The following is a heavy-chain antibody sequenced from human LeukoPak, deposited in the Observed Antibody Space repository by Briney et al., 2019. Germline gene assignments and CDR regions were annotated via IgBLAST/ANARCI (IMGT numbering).Heavy chain of an antibody. Sequence: PSETPSLTCAVYGGSFSGYYCSCIRPHPRKRLGWIGEINHSGRTNYTPSLKSRVTISVDTSKNQFSLKLSAVTAADTALYYCARGQPDTIFGVVIIRHYYYYMDVWGKGTTVTVSS. D-gene: IGHD3-3*01. CDR3: ARGQPDTIFGVVIIRHYYYYMDV. V-gene: IGHV4-34*01. CDR2: INHSGRT. CDR1: GGSFSGYY. J-gene: IGHJ6*03.